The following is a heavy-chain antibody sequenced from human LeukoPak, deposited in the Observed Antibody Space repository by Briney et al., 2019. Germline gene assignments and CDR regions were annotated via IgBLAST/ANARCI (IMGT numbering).Heavy chain of an antibody. D-gene: IGHD3-10*01. V-gene: IGHV3-7*01. J-gene: IGHJ4*02. CDR1: GFTFSSYS. CDR3: GRHRSGSGTYFIDY. Sequence: GGSLRLSCVVSGFTFSSYSMIWVRQAPGKGLQWVANMKKDGSETKYVESVKGRFTISRDNAKNSLYLQMNSLRADDTAVYYCGRHRSGSGTYFIDYWGQGTLVSVSS. CDR2: MKKDGSET.